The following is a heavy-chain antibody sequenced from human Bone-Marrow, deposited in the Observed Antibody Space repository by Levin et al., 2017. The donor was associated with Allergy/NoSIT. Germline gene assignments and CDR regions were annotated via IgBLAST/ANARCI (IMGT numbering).Heavy chain of an antibody. J-gene: IGHJ2*01. V-gene: IGHV4-59*01. CDR2: VSYSGTT. CDR1: GGSISTYY. CDR3: ARLRSVTMISGYFDL. Sequence: PGGSLRLSCTVSGGSISTYYWSWIRQPPGKGLEWVGYVSYSGTTNYNPSLKSRVTISVDTSTNLFSLRLNSVTAADTAVYYCARLRSVTMISGYFDLWGRGALVTVSS. D-gene: IGHD3/OR15-3a*01.